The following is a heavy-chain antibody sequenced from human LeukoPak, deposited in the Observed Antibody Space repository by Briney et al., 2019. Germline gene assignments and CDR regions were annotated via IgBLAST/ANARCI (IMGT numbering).Heavy chain of an antibody. CDR1: GFNYSSYT. V-gene: IGHV3-48*01. CDR3: AKDLRIGAAGTKGAFDV. Sequence: GGSLRLSCAASGFNYSSYTMNWVRQAPGMGLEWLSYISASRDITYYADSVKGRFTISRDNAKNSLYLQMNSLRAEDTAVYYCAKDLRIGAAGTKGAFDVWGQGTLVTVSS. D-gene: IGHD6-13*01. J-gene: IGHJ3*01. CDR2: ISASRDIT.